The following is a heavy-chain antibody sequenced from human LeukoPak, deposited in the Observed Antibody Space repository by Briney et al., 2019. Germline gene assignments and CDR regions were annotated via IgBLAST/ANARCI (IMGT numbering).Heavy chain of an antibody. J-gene: IGHJ4*02. CDR2: ISSSSSYI. D-gene: IGHD3-22*01. CDR1: GFTFSSYS. CDR3: ARDHDRYDSSGYPY. V-gene: IGHV3-21*01. Sequence: GGSLRLSCVASGFTFSSYSMNWVRQAPGKGLEWVSSISSSSSYIYYADSVKGRFTISRDNAKNSLYLQMNSLRAEDTAVYYCARDHDRYDSSGYPYWGQGTLVTVSS.